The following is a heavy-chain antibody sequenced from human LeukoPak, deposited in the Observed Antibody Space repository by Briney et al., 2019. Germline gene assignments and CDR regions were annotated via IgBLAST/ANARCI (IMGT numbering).Heavy chain of an antibody. V-gene: IGHV4-34*01. CDR2: INHSGST. Sequence: SETLSLTCAVYGGSFSGYYWSWIRQPPGKGLEWIGEINHSGSTNYNPSLKSRVTISVDTSKNQFSLKLSSVTAADTAVYYCARGGVSDFWSGYYPYYFDYWGQGTLVTVSS. CDR3: ARGGVSDFWSGYYPYYFDY. J-gene: IGHJ4*02. D-gene: IGHD3-3*01. CDR1: GGSFSGYY.